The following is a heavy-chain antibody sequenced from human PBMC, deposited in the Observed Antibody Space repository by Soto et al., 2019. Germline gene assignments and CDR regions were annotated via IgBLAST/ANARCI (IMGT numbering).Heavy chain of an antibody. CDR1: GFTFSSYA. CDR3: ARGASGYCSGGSCYSKGIDY. V-gene: IGHV3-30-3*01. CDR2: ISYDGSNK. Sequence: GGSLRLSCAASGFTFSSYAMHWVRQAPGKGLEWVAVISYDGSNKYYADSVKGRFTISRDNSKNTLYLQMNSLRAEDTAVYYCARGASGYCSGGSCYSKGIDYWGQGTLVTVSS. J-gene: IGHJ4*02. D-gene: IGHD2-15*01.